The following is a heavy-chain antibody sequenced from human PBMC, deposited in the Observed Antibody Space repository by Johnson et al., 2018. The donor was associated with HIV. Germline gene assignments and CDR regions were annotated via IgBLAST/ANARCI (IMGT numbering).Heavy chain of an antibody. J-gene: IGHJ3*01. CDR2: IFSVGTT. CDR1: GFSVRTNY. Sequence: VQLVESGGGLIQPGGSLRLSCAASGFSVRTNYMSWVRQAPGKGLEWVSVIFSVGTTSFAQPVTGRFSISRDVSKNILYLQMNSLRTEDTAYYYCARDLPGIYDAFDLWGQGTKVTISS. D-gene: IGHD1-26*01. CDR3: ARDLPGIYDAFDL. V-gene: IGHV3-53*01.